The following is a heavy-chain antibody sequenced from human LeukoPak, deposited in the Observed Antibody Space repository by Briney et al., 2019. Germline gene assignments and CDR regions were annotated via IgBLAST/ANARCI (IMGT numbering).Heavy chain of an antibody. CDR2: FDPEDGET. CDR3: ATVDGSYYFRRDAFDI. V-gene: IGHV1-24*01. J-gene: IGHJ3*02. CDR1: GYTFTELS. D-gene: IGHD1-26*01. Sequence: ASVKVSCKVSGYTFTELSMHWVRQAPGKGLEWMGGFDPEDGETIYAQKFQGRVTMTEDTSTDTAYMGLSSLRSEDTAVYYCATVDGSYYFRRDAFDIWGQGTMVTVSS.